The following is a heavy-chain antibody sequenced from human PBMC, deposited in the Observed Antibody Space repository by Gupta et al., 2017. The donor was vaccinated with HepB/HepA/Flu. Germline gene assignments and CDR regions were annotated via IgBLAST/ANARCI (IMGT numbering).Heavy chain of an antibody. CDR1: EFILTTYS. CDR2: IEKDGSAD. D-gene: IGHD6-19*01. V-gene: IGHV3-7*01. CDR3: VATRGWRKHGEFDN. Sequence: EVQLVESGGGLVQPGGSLRLSCAASEFILTTYSMNWVRQAPGKGLEWVAKIEKDGSADYYVDSVRGRFTFSRDNAQKSLYLEMNSLRVEDTAVYYCVATRGWRKHGEFDNWGQGTLVTVSS. J-gene: IGHJ4*02.